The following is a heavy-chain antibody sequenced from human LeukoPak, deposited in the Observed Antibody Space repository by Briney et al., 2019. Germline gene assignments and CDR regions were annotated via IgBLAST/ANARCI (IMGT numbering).Heavy chain of an antibody. J-gene: IGHJ6*02. CDR2: IYTSGST. CDR1: GFTFSTND. Sequence: PGGSLRLSCAASGFTFSTNDMSWIRQPAGKGLEWIGRIYTSGSTNYNPSLKSRVTMSVDTSKNQFSLKLSSVTAADTAVYYCARDPGQSQLLWFGELSHYYYYGMDVWGQGTTVTVSS. D-gene: IGHD3-10*01. CDR3: ARDPGQSQLLWFGELSHYYYYGMDV. V-gene: IGHV4-4*07.